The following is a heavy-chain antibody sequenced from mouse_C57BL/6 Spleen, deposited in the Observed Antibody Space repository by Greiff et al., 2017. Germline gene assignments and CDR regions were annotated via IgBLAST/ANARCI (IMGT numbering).Heavy chain of an antibody. Sequence: VQLQQSGAELVRPGASVTLSCKASGYTFTDYEMHWVKQTPVHGLEWIGAIDPETGSPAYNQKFKGKAILTADKSSNTAYMELRSLTSEDSAVYYCTREGYSNHYFDYWGQGTTLTVSS. CDR3: TREGYSNHYFDY. CDR2: IDPETGSP. V-gene: IGHV1-15*01. CDR1: GYTFTDYE. J-gene: IGHJ2*01. D-gene: IGHD2-5*01.